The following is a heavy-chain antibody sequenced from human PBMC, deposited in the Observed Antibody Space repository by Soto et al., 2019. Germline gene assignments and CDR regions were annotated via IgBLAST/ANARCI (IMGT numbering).Heavy chain of an antibody. CDR1: GGSITGTTNY. V-gene: IGHV4-39*01. J-gene: IGHJ5*02. CDR3: ARRTPLYASESSRFDP. D-gene: IGHD3-10*01. Sequence: SETLSLTCTFSGGSITGTTNYWGWIRQPPGKGLEWIGTVDYTGSTNYNPSLESRVTISVDTSKNQFSLNLRSVTAADTAVYYCARRTPLYASESSRFDPWGQGALVTVSS. CDR2: VDYTGST.